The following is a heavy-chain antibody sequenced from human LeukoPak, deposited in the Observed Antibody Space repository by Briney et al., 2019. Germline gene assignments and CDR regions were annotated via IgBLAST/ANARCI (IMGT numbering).Heavy chain of an antibody. CDR2: INPNSGGT. Sequence: ASVKVSCKASGYSFTGHYVHWLRQAPGQGLEWMGRINPNSGGTNYAQKFQGRVTMTRDTSISTAYMELSRLRSDDTAVYYCARDYSGGDYWGQGTLVTVSS. CDR3: ARDYSGGDY. V-gene: IGHV1-2*02. CDR1: GYSFTGHY. D-gene: IGHD2-15*01. J-gene: IGHJ4*02.